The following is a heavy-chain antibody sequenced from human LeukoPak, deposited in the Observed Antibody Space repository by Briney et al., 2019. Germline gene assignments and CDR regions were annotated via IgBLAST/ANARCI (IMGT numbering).Heavy chain of an antibody. CDR1: GFTFSSYA. Sequence: QTGGSLRLSCTAPGFTFSSYAIHWIRQAPGKGLEWVALVWHDGSNKYYADSVKGRFTISRDNSKNTVYLQMNSLRAEDTAVYRCARELFGSGSCPDYWGQGTLVTVSS. D-gene: IGHD3-10*01. J-gene: IGHJ4*02. V-gene: IGHV3-33*01. CDR3: ARELFGSGSCPDY. CDR2: VWHDGSNK.